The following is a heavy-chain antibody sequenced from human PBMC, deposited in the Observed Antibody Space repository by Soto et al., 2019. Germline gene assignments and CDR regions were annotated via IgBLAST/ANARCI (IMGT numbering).Heavy chain of an antibody. Sequence: VQLVESGGRLVQRGGSLRLSCSGSGFIFGDHVMDWVRQAPGKGLEWVAGISGSGNSPFFRDSVKGRFTISRDNSKNTVYLGMNNLRDEDSAMYFCARGTHSYSGSHELDAWGLGTLVTVSS. CDR2: ISGSGNSP. V-gene: IGHV3-23*04. CDR1: GFIFGDHV. D-gene: IGHD1-26*01. CDR3: ARGTHSYSGSHELDA. J-gene: IGHJ5*02.